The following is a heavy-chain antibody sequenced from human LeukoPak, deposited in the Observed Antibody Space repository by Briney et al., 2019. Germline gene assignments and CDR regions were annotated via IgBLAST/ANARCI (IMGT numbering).Heavy chain of an antibody. D-gene: IGHD3-10*01. CDR3: AAGLLWFGEDINWFDP. J-gene: IGHJ5*02. CDR2: IKADGSEK. Sequence: PGGSLRLSCAASGFTFRSDWMSWVRQAPGKGLEWVANIKADGSEKNYVDSVKGRFTVSRDDAENSLYLQMNSLRVEDTAVYYCAAGLLWFGEDINWFDPWGQGTLVAVST. V-gene: IGHV3-7*01. CDR1: GFTFRSDW.